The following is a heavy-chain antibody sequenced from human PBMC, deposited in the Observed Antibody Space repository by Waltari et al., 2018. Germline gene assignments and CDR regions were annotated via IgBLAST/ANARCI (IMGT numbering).Heavy chain of an antibody. CDR1: GGSISSGGVS. CDR2: IYPSGNM. Sequence: QVQLQESCPGLVKPSQTLSLTCAVSGGSISSGGVSWTWIRQRPGTGLEWIGNIYPSGNMFYNPSLRSRASMSVDTSKNQFSLRLTSVTAADTAVYYCAIDRNTRFDPWGQGTLVTVSS. J-gene: IGHJ5*02. V-gene: IGHV4-31*11. D-gene: IGHD5-18*01. CDR3: AIDRNTRFDP.